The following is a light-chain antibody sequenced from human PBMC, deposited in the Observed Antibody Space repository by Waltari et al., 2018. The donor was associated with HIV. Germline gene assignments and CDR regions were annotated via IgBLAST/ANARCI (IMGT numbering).Light chain of an antibody. CDR1: HSVSTY. CDR2: DAS. V-gene: IGKV3-11*01. J-gene: IGKJ4*01. Sequence: EIVLTQSPAPLSLSPGERATLSCRASHSVSTYLAWYQQKLGQPPRLLIHDASNRATGIPPRFSGSGSGTDFTLTISSLEPEDFAVYYCQQRTNWPQNTFGGGTKVEIK. CDR3: QQRTNWPQNT.